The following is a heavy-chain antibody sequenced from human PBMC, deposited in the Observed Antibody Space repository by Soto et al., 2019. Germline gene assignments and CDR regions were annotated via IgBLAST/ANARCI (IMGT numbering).Heavy chain of an antibody. CDR3: ARGYLATLAYFGY. CDR2: ITPVFGSP. Sequence: QVQLVQSASELKKPGSSVKVSCKASGGSFGSSAVSWVRQAPGQGLEWMGGITPVFGSPKYAQKFQGRLTITADESTSTAYMELTGLRSEDTAVYYCARGYLATLAYFGYWGQGPLLIVSS. J-gene: IGHJ4*02. V-gene: IGHV1-69*01. D-gene: IGHD1-26*01. CDR1: GGSFGSSA.